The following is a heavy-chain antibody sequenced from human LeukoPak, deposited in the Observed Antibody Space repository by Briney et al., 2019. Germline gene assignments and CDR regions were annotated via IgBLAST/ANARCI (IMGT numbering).Heavy chain of an antibody. CDR1: GGTFSSYA. CDR2: IIPILGIA. D-gene: IGHD3-22*01. V-gene: IGHV1-69*04. Sequence: GASVKVSCKASGGTFSSYAISWVRQAPGQGLEWMGRIIPILGIANYAQKFQGRVTITADKSTSTAYMELSSLRSEDTAVYYCAEAWGYYGCRGYGIGNWGQGTLVTVSS. J-gene: IGHJ4*02. CDR3: AEAWGYYGCRGYGIGN.